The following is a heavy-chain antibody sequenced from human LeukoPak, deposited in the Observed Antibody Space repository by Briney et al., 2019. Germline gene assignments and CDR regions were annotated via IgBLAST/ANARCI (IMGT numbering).Heavy chain of an antibody. CDR1: GFMFRSYG. V-gene: IGHV3-33*06. CDR2: IWYDGSYE. J-gene: IGHJ6*02. CDR3: AKDQLLWFGTPHSPYYGMDV. D-gene: IGHD3-10*01. Sequence: PGGSLRLSCAASGFMFRSYGMHWVRQAPGKGLEWVAIIWYDGSYEYYADSVKGRFTISRDNSNSTLYLQMNSLRAEDTAIYYCAKDQLLWFGTPHSPYYGMDVWGQGTTVTVSS.